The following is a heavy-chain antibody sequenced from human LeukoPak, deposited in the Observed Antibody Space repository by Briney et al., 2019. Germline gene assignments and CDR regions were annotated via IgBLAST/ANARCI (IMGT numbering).Heavy chain of an antibody. CDR3: ARGDAFYYGSGSYFPGYYYGMDV. D-gene: IGHD3-10*01. V-gene: IGHV4-34*01. J-gene: IGHJ6*02. CDR1: GGSFGGYY. CDR2: INHSGST. Sequence: SETLSLTCPVYGGSFGGYYWSWIRQPPGKGLEWIGEINHSGSTNYNPSLKSRVTISVDTSKNQFSLKLSSVTAADTAVYYCARGDAFYYGSGSYFPGYYYGMDVWGQGTTVTVSS.